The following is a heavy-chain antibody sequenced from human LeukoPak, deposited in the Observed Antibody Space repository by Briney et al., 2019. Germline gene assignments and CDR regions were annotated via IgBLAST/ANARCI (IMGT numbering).Heavy chain of an antibody. V-gene: IGHV3-48*03. J-gene: IGHJ4*02. CDR2: ISSSGSTI. D-gene: IGHD4-23*01. CDR1: GFTFSNYE. CDR3: ATDYGANSGGFDY. Sequence: PGGSLRLFCAASGFTFSNYEMNWVRQAPGKGLEWVSYISSSGSTIHYADSVKGRFTISRDNAKNSLYLQMNSLRAEDTAVYYCATDYGANSGGFDYWGQGTLVTASS.